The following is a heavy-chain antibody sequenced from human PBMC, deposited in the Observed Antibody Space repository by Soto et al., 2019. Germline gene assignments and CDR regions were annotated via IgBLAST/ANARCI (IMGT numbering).Heavy chain of an antibody. CDR2: IYYSGST. Sequence: ETLSLTCTVSGGSISSYYWSWIRQPPGKGLEWIGYIYYSGSTNYNPSLKSRVTISVDTSKNQFSLKLNSVTAADTAVYYCARGEEYDILTGYYINWCDPWGQGTLVTV. CDR1: GGSISSYY. J-gene: IGHJ5*02. CDR3: ARGEEYDILTGYYINWCDP. D-gene: IGHD3-9*01. V-gene: IGHV4-59*01.